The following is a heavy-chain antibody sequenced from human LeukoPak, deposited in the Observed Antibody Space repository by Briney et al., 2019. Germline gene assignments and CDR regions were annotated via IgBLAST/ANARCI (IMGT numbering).Heavy chain of an antibody. V-gene: IGHV1-2*02. CDR3: ARTLCSGATCYADFDY. D-gene: IGHD2-2*01. CDR1: GYTFTGYY. Sequence: ATVKVSCKASGYTFTGYYMHWVRQAPGQGLEWMGWIYPNSGVTNYAQRFQGGVTMTSDTSIRTAYMDLSSLRSDDTAVYYCARTLCSGATCYADFDYWGQGTLVTVSS. CDR2: IYPNSGVT. J-gene: IGHJ4*02.